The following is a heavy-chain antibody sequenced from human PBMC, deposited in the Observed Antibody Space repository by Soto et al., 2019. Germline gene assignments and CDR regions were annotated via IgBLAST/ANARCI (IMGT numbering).Heavy chain of an antibody. Sequence: EVQLLESGGGLVQPGGSLRLSCAASGFTFSSYAMSWVRQAPGKGLEWVSAISGSGGSTYYADSVKGRFTISRDNSKNTLYLQINSLRAEDTAVYYCARHSYYDFWSGYFFFDYWGQGTLVTVSS. D-gene: IGHD3-3*01. CDR3: ARHSYYDFWSGYFFFDY. J-gene: IGHJ4*02. CDR1: GFTFSSYA. V-gene: IGHV3-23*01. CDR2: ISGSGGST.